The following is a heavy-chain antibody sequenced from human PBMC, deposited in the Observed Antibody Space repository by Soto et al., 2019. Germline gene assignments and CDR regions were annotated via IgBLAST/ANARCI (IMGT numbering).Heavy chain of an antibody. CDR3: ARDADVLTGSDVFDI. V-gene: IGHV3-11*05. Sequence: RGLEWVSYIGTSNIYTNYADSVKGRFTISRDNAKNSLYLQMNSLRAEDTAVYYCARDADVLTGSDVFDIWGQGTMVTVSS. CDR2: IGTSNIYT. J-gene: IGHJ3*02. D-gene: IGHD3-9*01.